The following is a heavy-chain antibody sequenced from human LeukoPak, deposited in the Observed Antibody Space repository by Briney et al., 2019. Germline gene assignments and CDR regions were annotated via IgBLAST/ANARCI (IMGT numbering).Heavy chain of an antibody. CDR2: INPNSGGT. Sequence: ASVKVSCKVSGYTVTELSMHWVRQAPGQGLEWMGWINPNSGGTNYAQKFQGRVTMTRDTSISTAYMELSRLRSDDTAVYYCASGYSYGPRGAFDIWGQGTMVTVSS. CDR1: GYTVTELS. CDR3: ASGYSYGPRGAFDI. J-gene: IGHJ3*02. V-gene: IGHV1-2*02. D-gene: IGHD5-18*01.